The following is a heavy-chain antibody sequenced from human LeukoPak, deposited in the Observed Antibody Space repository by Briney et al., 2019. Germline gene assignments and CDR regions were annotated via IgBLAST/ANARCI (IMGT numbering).Heavy chain of an antibody. J-gene: IGHJ6*02. Sequence: GESLRLSCAASGFTFSSYAMNWVRQAPGKGLEWVSAISGSGDNTYYADSVKGRFTISRDNSKNTLYLQMNSLRAEDTAVYYCAKETAVVGWYHGMDVWGQWTTVTVSS. V-gene: IGHV3-23*01. D-gene: IGHD6-19*01. CDR2: ISGSGDNT. CDR3: AKETAVVGWYHGMDV. CDR1: GFTFSSYA.